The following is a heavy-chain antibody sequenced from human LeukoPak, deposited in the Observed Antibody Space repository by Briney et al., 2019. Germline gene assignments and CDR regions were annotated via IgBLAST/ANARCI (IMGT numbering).Heavy chain of an antibody. CDR1: GFTFSNYA. CDR3: AKDLITIISPVDY. D-gene: IGHD3-9*01. V-gene: IGHV3-23*01. J-gene: IGHJ4*02. Sequence: GGSLRLSCAASGFTFSNYAMNWVRQAPGKGLKWVSSISGSGDSTYYADSVKGRFTISRDNSKNTLSLQMNSLRAEDTAVYYCAKDLITIISPVDYWGQGTLVTVSS. CDR2: ISGSGDST.